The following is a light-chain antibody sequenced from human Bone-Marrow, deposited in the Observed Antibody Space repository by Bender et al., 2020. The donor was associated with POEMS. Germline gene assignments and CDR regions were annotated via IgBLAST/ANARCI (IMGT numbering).Light chain of an antibody. CDR2: GYN. CDR3: SSYTRSTSYV. J-gene: IGLJ1*01. V-gene: IGLV1-40*01. CDR1: SSNIGAGYD. Sequence: QSVLTQPPSVSEAPGQRVTISCTGSSSNIGAGYDVYWYQHLPGTAPKLLIYGYNNRPSGVPDRFSGSKSGTSASLAITGLQAEDEGDYYCSSYTRSTSYVFGTGTKVTVL.